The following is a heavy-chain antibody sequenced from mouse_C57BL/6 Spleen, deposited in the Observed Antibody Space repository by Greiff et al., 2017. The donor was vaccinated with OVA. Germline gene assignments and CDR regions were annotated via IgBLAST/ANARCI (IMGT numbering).Heavy chain of an antibody. V-gene: IGHV1-62-2*01. D-gene: IGHD1-1*01. CDR1: GYTFTEYT. J-gene: IGHJ2*01. Sequence: QVQLQQSGAELVKPGASVKLSCKASGYTFTEYTIHWVKQRSGQGLEWIGWFYPGSGSIKYNEKFKDKATLTADKSSSTVYMELSRLTSEDSAVYFCARHEDEAHYYGSRYYLDYWGQGTTLTVSS. CDR3: ARHEDEAHYYGSRYYLDY. CDR2: FYPGSGSI.